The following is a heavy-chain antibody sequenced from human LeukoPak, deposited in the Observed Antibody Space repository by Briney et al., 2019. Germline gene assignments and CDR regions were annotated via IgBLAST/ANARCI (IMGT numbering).Heavy chain of an antibody. CDR3: ARDRDSSSPNYSDY. Sequence: ASVKVSCKASGYTFTGYYMHWVRQAPGQGLEWMGWINPNSGGTNYAQKFQGRVTMTRDTSISTAYMELSRLRSDDTAVYYCARDRDSSSPNYSDYWGQGTLVTVSS. CDR2: INPNSGGT. D-gene: IGHD6-13*01. V-gene: IGHV1-2*02. CDR1: GYTFTGYY. J-gene: IGHJ4*02.